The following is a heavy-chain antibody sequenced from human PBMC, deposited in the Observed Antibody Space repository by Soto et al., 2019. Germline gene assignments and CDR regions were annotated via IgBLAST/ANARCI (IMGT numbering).Heavy chain of an antibody. CDR2: INHSGST. CDR3: ARWDYYDSSGYYYRRSFDAFDI. V-gene: IGHV4-34*09. CDR1: TPAFSSHH. J-gene: IGHJ3*02. Sequence: TRSPTSDDYTPAFSSHHWTWIRQRQQRGLEWIGEINHSGSTNYNPSLKSRVTISVDTSKNQFSLKLSSVTAADTAVYYCARWDYYDSSGYYYRRSFDAFDIWGQGTMVT. D-gene: IGHD3-22*01.